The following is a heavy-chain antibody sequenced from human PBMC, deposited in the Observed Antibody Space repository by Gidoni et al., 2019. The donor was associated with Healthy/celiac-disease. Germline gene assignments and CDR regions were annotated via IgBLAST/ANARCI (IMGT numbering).Heavy chain of an antibody. CDR1: GFTFSDYY. Sequence: QVQLVESGGGLVKPGGSLRLSCAASGFTFSDYYMRWIRQAPGKGLEWVSYISSSSSYTNYADSVKGRFTISRDNAKNSLYLQMNSLRAEDTAVYYCARDVFYYDSSGSSQGNNWFDPWGQGTLVTVSS. CDR3: ARDVFYYDSSGSSQGNNWFDP. D-gene: IGHD3-22*01. V-gene: IGHV3-11*06. J-gene: IGHJ5*02. CDR2: ISSSSSYT.